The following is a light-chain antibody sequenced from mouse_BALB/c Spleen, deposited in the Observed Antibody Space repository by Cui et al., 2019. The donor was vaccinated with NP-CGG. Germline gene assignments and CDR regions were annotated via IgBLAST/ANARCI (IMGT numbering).Light chain of an antibody. CDR3: ALWYSNHWV. CDR1: TGAVTRNNY. CDR2: GTN. J-gene: IGLJ1*01. V-gene: IGLV1*01. Sequence: QAVVTQESALTTSPGETVALTCRSSTGAVTRNNYANWVQEKPDHLFTGLIGGTNNRAPGVPARFSGSLIGDKAALIITGTQTEDETIYFCALWYSNHWVSGGGTKLTVL.